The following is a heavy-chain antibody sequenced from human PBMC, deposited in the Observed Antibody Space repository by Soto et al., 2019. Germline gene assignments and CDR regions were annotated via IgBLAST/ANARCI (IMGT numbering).Heavy chain of an antibody. CDR2: IIPIFGTA. CDR3: ARPTYNTSYYDSSGYFPFDY. CDR1: GGPFISYA. J-gene: IGHJ4*02. D-gene: IGHD3-22*01. V-gene: IGHV1-69*01. Sequence: GXSVKVSCKASGGPFISYAIIWGRQAPGQGLEWMGGIIPIFGTANYAQKFQGRVTITADESTSTAYMELSSLRSEDTAVYYCARPTYNTSYYDSSGYFPFDYWGQGTLVTVSS.